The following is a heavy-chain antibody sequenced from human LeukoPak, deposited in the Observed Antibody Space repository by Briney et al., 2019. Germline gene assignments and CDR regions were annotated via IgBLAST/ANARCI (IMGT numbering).Heavy chain of an antibody. Sequence: PSGTLSLTCAVSGGSISSSNWWSWVRQPPGKGLEWIGEIYHSGSTNYNPSLKSRVTISVDKSKNQFSLKLRSVTAADTAVYYCARHARGVASSGYWNYYYYMDVWGKGTTVTVSS. CDR2: IYHSGST. V-gene: IGHV4-4*02. CDR3: ARHARGVASSGYWNYYYYMDV. J-gene: IGHJ6*03. D-gene: IGHD3-22*01. CDR1: GGSISSSNW.